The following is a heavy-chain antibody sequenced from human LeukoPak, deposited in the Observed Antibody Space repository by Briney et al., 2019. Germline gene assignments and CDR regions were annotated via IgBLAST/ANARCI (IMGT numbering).Heavy chain of an antibody. CDR2: IKEDGAEK. V-gene: IGHV3-7*01. Sequence: GGSLRLSCAASGFRFSDYWMSWVRQAPGKGLEWVANIKEDGAEKYYVESVKGRFTIFRDNAKHSLHLQMNSLRVEDTAVYYCASGMTEFDYWGQGTLATVSS. CDR3: ASGMTEFDY. CDR1: GFRFSDYW. J-gene: IGHJ4*02.